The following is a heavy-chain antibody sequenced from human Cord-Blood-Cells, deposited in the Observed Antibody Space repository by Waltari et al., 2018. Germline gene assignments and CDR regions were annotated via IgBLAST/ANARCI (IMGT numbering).Heavy chain of an antibody. CDR1: GGPISSYY. D-gene: IGHD2-2*01. CDR3: ARTFHCSSTSCYNDSFDI. Sequence: QVQLQESGPGLVKPSETLSLTCTVSGGPISSYYWSWIRQPPGKGLEWIGYIYYSGSTNYNPSLKSRVTISVDTSKNQFSLKLSSVTAADTAVYYCARTFHCSSTSCYNDSFDIWGQGTMVTVSS. V-gene: IGHV4-59*01. J-gene: IGHJ3*02. CDR2: IYYSGST.